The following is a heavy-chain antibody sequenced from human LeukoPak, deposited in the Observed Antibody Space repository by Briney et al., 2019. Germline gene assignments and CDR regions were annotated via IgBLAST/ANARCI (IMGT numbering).Heavy chain of an antibody. CDR2: IYSGGST. J-gene: IGHJ1*01. CDR1: GFTFSSYS. V-gene: IGHV3-53*01. D-gene: IGHD3-22*01. Sequence: AGGSLRLSCAASGFTFSSYSMNWVRQAPGKGLEWVSVIYSGGSTYYADSVKGRFTISRDNSKNTLYLQMNSLRAEDTAVYYCARSYYYDSSGSLQHWGQGTLVTVSS. CDR3: ARSYYYDSSGSLQH.